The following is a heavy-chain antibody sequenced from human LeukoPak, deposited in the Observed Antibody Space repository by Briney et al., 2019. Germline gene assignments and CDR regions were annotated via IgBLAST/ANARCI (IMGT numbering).Heavy chain of an antibody. J-gene: IGHJ5*02. CDR3: AGIVVVPASANWFDP. V-gene: IGHV4-61*05. D-gene: IGHD2-2*01. CDR1: GGSISSSSYY. CDR2: IYYSGST. Sequence: TSETLSLTCTVSGGSISSSSYYWGWIRQPPGKGLEWIGYIYYSGSTNYNPSLKSRVTISVDTSKNQFSLKLSSVTAADTAVYYCAGIVVVPASANWFDPWGQGTLVTVSS.